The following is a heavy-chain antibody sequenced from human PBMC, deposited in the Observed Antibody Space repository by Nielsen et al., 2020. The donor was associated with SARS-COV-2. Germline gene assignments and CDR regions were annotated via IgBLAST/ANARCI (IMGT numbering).Heavy chain of an antibody. Sequence: SVKVSCKASGGTFISYAISWVRQAPGQGLEWMGRIIPILGIANYAQKFQGRVTITADKSTSTAYMELSSLRSEDTAVYYCARGVSGYYGSGSYYNWFDPWGQGTLVTVSS. V-gene: IGHV1-69*04. D-gene: IGHD3-10*01. CDR3: ARGVSGYYGSGSYYNWFDP. CDR1: GGTFISYA. J-gene: IGHJ5*02. CDR2: IIPILGIA.